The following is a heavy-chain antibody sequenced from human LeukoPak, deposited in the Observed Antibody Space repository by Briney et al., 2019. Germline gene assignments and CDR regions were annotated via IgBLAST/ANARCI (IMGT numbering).Heavy chain of an antibody. CDR1: GYTFTGYG. J-gene: IGHJ4*02. CDR2: ISGHNGNT. V-gene: IGHV1-18*01. Sequence: ASVKVSCKASGYTFTGYGMSWVRQAPGQGLEWMGWISGHNGNTKYAQKLQGRVSMTSDATTSTAYMELRSLRSDDTAVYYCARGTMIFGVAPPHFDYWGQGTLVTVSS. D-gene: IGHD3/OR15-3a*01. CDR3: ARGTMIFGVAPPHFDY.